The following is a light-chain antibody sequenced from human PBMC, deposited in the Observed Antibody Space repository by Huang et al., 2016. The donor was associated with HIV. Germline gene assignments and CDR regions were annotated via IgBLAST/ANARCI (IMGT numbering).Light chain of an antibody. V-gene: IGKV1-16*01. CDR2: AAS. J-gene: IGKJ2*01. CDR3: QQYNTYPYT. CDR1: RDINNY. Sequence: IQMTQSPSSLSASVGDRVTITCRASRDINNYLAWFQQKPGKAPKSLIYAASSFQSGVPSRFIGSGSGTDCTLTISSLQPEDFATYYCQQYNTYPYTFGQGTTLEIK.